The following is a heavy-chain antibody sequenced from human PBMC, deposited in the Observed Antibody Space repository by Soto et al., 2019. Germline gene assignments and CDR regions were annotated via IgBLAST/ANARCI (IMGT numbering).Heavy chain of an antibody. CDR3: ARENRYFDY. CDR1: GYTFRNFG. V-gene: IGHV1-18*01. Sequence: QIQLLQSGAEVKKPGASVKVTCKASGYTFRNFGISWGRQAPGQGLEWTGWISAYNANANYAQKFQGRLTMTADTSTSTAYMELRSLRSDDTAVYYCARENRYFDYWGQGTLVTVSS. J-gene: IGHJ4*02. CDR2: ISAYNANA.